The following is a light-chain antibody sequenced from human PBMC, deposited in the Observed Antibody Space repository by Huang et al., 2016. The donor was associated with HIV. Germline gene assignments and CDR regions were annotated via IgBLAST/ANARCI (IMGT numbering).Light chain of an antibody. V-gene: IGKV3-11*01. CDR1: QSVSSY. CDR3: QQRSNWPIT. CDR2: DAS. Sequence: ELVLTQSPATLSLSPGERATLSCRASQSVSSYLAWYQQTPGQAPRLLIYDASNRATCIPARFSGSGSGTDFTLTISSLEPEDFAVYYCQQRSNWPITFGQGTRLEIK. J-gene: IGKJ5*01.